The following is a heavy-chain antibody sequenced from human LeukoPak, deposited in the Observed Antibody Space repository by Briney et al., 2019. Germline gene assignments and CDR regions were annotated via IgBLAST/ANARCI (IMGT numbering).Heavy chain of an antibody. D-gene: IGHD3-10*01. J-gene: IGHJ6*03. Sequence: ASVKVSCKASGYTFTSYAMHWVRQAPGQRLEWMGWINAGNGNTKYSQKFQGRVTMTRDTSISTAYMGLSRLRSDDTAVYYCARELITMVRGAAGYMDVWGKGTTVTVSS. CDR3: ARELITMVRGAAGYMDV. CDR1: GYTFTSYA. CDR2: INAGNGNT. V-gene: IGHV1-3*01.